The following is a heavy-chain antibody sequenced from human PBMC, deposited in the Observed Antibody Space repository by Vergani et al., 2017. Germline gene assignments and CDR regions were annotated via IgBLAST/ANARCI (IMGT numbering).Heavy chain of an antibody. J-gene: IGHJ4*02. CDR3: AKHFRGWGIDY. CDR2: IQFDGSNQ. Sequence: QVQLVESGGGVVPRGGSLRLSCATAGFPLGNYDMQGIRQGPGKGLEFVAFIQFDGSNQYYADSVKGRFTLSRDFSKNTLYLQMNSLRTDDTATYYCAKHFRGWGIDYWGQGTQVIVSS. V-gene: IGHV3-30*02. D-gene: IGHD3-16*01. CDR1: GFPLGNYD.